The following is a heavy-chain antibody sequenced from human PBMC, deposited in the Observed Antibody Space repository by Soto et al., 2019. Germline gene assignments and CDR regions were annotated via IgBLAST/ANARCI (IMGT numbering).Heavy chain of an antibody. Sequence: VQLVESGGGLVQPGGSLRLSCSASGFTFSDHYIDWVRQAPGKGLEWVSYISSSGTTIYYTDSVKGRFTISRDNAKKSLYLQMNSLRADDTAVYYCVRFGGAAAGPGDYWGQGTLVTVSS. D-gene: IGHD6-13*01. V-gene: IGHV3-11*04. CDR1: GFTFSDHY. CDR3: VRFGGAAAGPGDY. CDR2: ISSSGTTI. J-gene: IGHJ4*02.